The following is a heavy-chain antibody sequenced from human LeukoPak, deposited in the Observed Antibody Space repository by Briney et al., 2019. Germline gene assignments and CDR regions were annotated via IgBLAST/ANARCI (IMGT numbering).Heavy chain of an antibody. CDR2: IYYSGST. Sequence: PSETLSLTCIVSGGSISTNYWSWIRHPPGKGLERIGYIYYSGSTNYNPSLKSRVTISVDTSKNQFSLKLSSVTAADTAVYYCARGSSSWYYFYMDVWGKGTTVTISS. CDR1: GGSISTNY. V-gene: IGHV4-59*01. J-gene: IGHJ6*03. D-gene: IGHD6-13*01. CDR3: ARGSSSWYYFYMDV.